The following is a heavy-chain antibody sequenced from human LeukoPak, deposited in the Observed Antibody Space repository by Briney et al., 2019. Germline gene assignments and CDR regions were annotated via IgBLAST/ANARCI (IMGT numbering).Heavy chain of an antibody. CDR3: ANPEEHTAMAHDAFDI. CDR1: GFTFSSYS. CDR2: ISSSSSYI. J-gene: IGHJ3*02. V-gene: IGHV3-21*04. Sequence: PGGSLRLSCAASGFTFSSYSMNWVRQAPGKGLEWVSSISSSSSYIYYADSVRGRFTISRDNSKNTLYLQMNSLRAEDTAVYYCANPEEHTAMAHDAFDIWGQGTMVTVSS. D-gene: IGHD5-18*01.